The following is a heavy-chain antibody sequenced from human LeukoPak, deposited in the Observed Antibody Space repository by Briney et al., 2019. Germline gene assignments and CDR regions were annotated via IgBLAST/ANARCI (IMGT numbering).Heavy chain of an antibody. Sequence: PSDTLSLTCTVSGGSISSYYWSWVRQPPGKGLEWIGYIYYSGSTNYNPSLKSRVTISLDTSKNQFSLKLSSVTAADTAVYYCARDYSSGGYSYKYYYMDVWGKGTTVTVSS. CDR3: ARDYSSGGYSYKYYYMDV. J-gene: IGHJ6*03. CDR1: GGSISSYY. V-gene: IGHV4-59*01. D-gene: IGHD5-18*01. CDR2: IYYSGST.